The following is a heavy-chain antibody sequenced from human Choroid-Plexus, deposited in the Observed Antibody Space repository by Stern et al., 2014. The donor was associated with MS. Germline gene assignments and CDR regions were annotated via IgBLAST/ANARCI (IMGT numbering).Heavy chain of an antibody. CDR3: ARVYNTICGIVGERGGGRGV. J-gene: IGHJ6*02. V-gene: IGHV3-7*01. CDR2: IKEDGTEK. D-gene: IGHD3-3*01. Sequence: EVQLVESGGGLVQPGGSLTISCTAAGFTFGNYWMTWVRQAPGKGLEWVANIKEDGTEKNYVDCVKGRFTISRDNGRNSLYLQMNSLRVEDTALYYCARVYNTICGIVGERGGGRGVWGQGTTVIVSS. CDR1: GFTFGNYW.